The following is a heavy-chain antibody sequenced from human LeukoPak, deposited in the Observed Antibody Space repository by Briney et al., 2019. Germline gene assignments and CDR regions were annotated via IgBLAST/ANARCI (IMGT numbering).Heavy chain of an antibody. CDR2: IHYSGST. J-gene: IGHJ4*02. CDR1: GGSISSYY. V-gene: IGHV4-59*01. D-gene: IGHD1-26*01. Sequence: PSETLSLTCTVSGGSISSYYWSWIRQPPGKGLEWIGYIHYSGSTNYNPSLTSRVTISVDTSKNQFSLKLTSVTAADTAVYYCAREKWELLPIFDYWGQGTLVTVSS. CDR3: AREKWELLPIFDY.